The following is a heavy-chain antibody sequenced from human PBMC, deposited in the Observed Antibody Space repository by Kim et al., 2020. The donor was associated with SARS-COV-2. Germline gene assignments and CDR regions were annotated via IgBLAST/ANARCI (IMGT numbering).Heavy chain of an antibody. V-gene: IGHV3-23*01. CDR1: GFTFSNYA. CDR3: ATRRVGRVFDF. J-gene: IGHJ3*01. Sequence: GGSLRLSCAASGFTFSNYALSWVRQAPGKGLEWVSSISGSGGSTYYADSVRGRFTISRDSAKNTLYLQMNSLGAEDTAVYYCATRRVGRVFDFWGQGTMVTVSS. CDR2: ISGSGGST. D-gene: IGHD3-10*01.